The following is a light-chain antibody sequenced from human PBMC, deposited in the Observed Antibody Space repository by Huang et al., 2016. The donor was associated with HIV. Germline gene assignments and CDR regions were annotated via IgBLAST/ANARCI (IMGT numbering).Light chain of an antibody. Sequence: IMTCRASQTITTYLNWYQQRPGKAPKLLIYAASSLQSGVPSRFSGSGSGTDFTLTISSLQPEDFATYYCQQSYSSLLSFGGGTKVEIK. J-gene: IGKJ4*01. CDR2: AAS. V-gene: IGKV1-39*01. CDR1: QTITTY. CDR3: QQSYSSLLS.